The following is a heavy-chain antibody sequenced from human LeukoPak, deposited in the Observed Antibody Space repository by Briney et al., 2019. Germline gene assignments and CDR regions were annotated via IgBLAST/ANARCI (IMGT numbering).Heavy chain of an antibody. V-gene: IGHV3-11*01. Sequence: PGGSLRLSCAASGFTFSDYYMSWIRQAPGKGLEWVSYISSSGSTICYADSVKGRFTISRDNAKNSLYLQMNSLRAEDTAVYYCARDQGDFWSGYLGEWGQGTLVTVSS. D-gene: IGHD3-3*01. CDR2: ISSSGSTI. J-gene: IGHJ4*02. CDR3: ARDQGDFWSGYLGE. CDR1: GFTFSDYY.